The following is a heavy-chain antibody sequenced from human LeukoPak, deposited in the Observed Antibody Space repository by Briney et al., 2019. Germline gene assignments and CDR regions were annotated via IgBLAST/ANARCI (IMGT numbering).Heavy chain of an antibody. V-gene: IGHV4-34*01. D-gene: IGHD1-14*01. CDR3: ARGGITSHYYYYMDV. J-gene: IGHJ6*03. Sequence: PSETLTLTCAVYGGSFSAYYWCWIRQPPGNGMPWMGGNNHSESINYNPSLKSQVTISVDTSKNQFSLKLSSVTAADTAVYYCARGGITSHYYYYMDVWGKGTTVTVSS. CDR1: GGSFSAYY. CDR2: NNHSESI.